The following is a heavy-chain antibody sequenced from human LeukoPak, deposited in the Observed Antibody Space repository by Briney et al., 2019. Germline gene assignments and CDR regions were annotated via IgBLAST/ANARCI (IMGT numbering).Heavy chain of an antibody. CDR3: ATGGYYYYYGMDV. Sequence: GGSLRLSCAAFGLTFSSYGMSWVRQAPGKGLDWVSTISGSDGSTYYADSVKGRFTISRDNSKNTLYLQMNSLRAEDTAVYYCATGGYYYYYGMDVWGQGTTVTVPS. V-gene: IGHV3-23*01. J-gene: IGHJ6*02. CDR2: ISGSDGST. CDR1: GLTFSSYG.